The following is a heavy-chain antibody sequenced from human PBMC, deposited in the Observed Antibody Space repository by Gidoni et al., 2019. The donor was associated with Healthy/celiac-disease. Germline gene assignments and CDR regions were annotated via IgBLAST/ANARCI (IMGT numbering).Heavy chain of an antibody. J-gene: IGHJ4*02. Sequence: EVQLVESGGGLVQPGGSLRLSCAASGFTVRSNYMSWVRQAPGKGLEWVSVIYSGGSTYYADSVKGRFTISRDNSKNTLYLQMNSLRAEDTAVYYCARAINYYDSSGYYRPSYYFDYWGQGTLVTVSS. D-gene: IGHD3-22*01. V-gene: IGHV3-66*02. CDR1: GFTVRSNY. CDR3: ARAINYYDSSGYYRPSYYFDY. CDR2: IYSGGST.